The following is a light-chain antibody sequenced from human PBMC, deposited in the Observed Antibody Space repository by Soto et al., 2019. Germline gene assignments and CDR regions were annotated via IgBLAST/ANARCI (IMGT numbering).Light chain of an antibody. J-gene: IGKJ2*01. CDR1: QYISNY. Sequence: DIQMTQSPSSLSASVGDRVTITCQASQYISNYLNWYQQKPGKAPKLLIYDASNLETGVPSRFSGSGSGTDFTFTISSLQPEDIATYYCQQYDNLPPYPFGQGTKLEIK. V-gene: IGKV1-33*01. CDR2: DAS. CDR3: QQYDNLPPYP.